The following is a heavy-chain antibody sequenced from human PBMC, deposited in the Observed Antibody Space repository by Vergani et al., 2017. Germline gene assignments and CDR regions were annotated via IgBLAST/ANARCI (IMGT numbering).Heavy chain of an antibody. Sequence: QVQLQQWGAGLLKPSETLSLTCAVYGGSFSGYYWSWIRQPPGKGLEWIGEINHSGSTNYNPSLKSRVTISVDTSKNQFSLKLSSVTAADTAVYYCAIQSYYYDSSGLSRWGQGTLVTVSS. CDR3: AIQSYYYDSSGLSR. CDR1: GGSFSGYY. D-gene: IGHD3-22*01. V-gene: IGHV4-34*02. CDR2: INHSGST. J-gene: IGHJ4*02.